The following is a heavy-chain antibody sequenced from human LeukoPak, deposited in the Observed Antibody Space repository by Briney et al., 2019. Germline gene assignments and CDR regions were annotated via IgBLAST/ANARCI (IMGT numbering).Heavy chain of an antibody. Sequence: AGGSLRLSCAASGFSFSSYSMNWVRQAPGKGLEWVSSISSSSSYIYYADSVKGRFTISRDNSKNTLYLQMNSLRAEDTAEYYCAKRGGTESFYYFYYMDVWGKGTTVTVSS. V-gene: IGHV3-21*04. CDR3: AKRGGTESFYYFYYMDV. D-gene: IGHD2-15*01. CDR1: GFSFSSYS. CDR2: ISSSSSYI. J-gene: IGHJ6*03.